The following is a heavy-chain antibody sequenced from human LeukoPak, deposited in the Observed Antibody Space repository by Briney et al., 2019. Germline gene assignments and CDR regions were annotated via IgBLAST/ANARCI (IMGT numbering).Heavy chain of an antibody. CDR2: ISGSGGST. Sequence: PSETLSLTCTVSGYSISSGYYWGWIRQPPGKGLEWVSAISGSGGSTYYADSVKGRFTISRDNSKNTLYLQMNSLRAEDTAVYYCAGGITIFGVVSNYWGQGTLVTVSS. D-gene: IGHD3-3*01. J-gene: IGHJ4*02. V-gene: IGHV3-23*01. CDR1: GYSISSGYY. CDR3: AGGITIFGVVSNY.